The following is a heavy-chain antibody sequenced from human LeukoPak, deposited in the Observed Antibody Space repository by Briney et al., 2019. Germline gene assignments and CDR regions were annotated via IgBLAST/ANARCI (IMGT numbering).Heavy chain of an antibody. J-gene: IGHJ5*02. CDR3: ARHSPDNWFDP. V-gene: IGHV4-39*01. CDR2: NYYSEYT. Sequence: SETLSLTRAVSAGSVSRTTYYWGWIRQPPGKGLEWIRSNYYSEYTYYDPSLRSRVPISVDTSKTQFALKLNSVAAADTAVYYGARHSPDNWFDPWGQGTLVTVSS. CDR1: AGSVSRTTYY.